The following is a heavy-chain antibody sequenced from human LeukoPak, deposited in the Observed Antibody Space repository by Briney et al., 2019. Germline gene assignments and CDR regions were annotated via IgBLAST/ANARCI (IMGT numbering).Heavy chain of an antibody. CDR1: GFTFSSYA. J-gene: IGHJ4*02. V-gene: IGHV3-23*01. CDR2: VTENGGST. Sequence: GGSLRLSCAASGFTFSSYAMSWVRQAPGKGLEWVSGVTENGGSTYYADSVKGRFTISRDNSKNTLYLQMNSLRAEDTAVYYCAKDYKIYDSSGYPFDYWGQGTLVTVSS. CDR3: AKDYKIYDSSGYPFDY. D-gene: IGHD3-22*01.